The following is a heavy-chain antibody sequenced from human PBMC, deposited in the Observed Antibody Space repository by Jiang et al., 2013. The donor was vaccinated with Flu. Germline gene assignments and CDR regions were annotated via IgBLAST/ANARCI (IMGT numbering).Heavy chain of an antibody. Sequence: LEWMGGLILVTLIPTTSPSFQGHVTISADKSISTAYLQWSSLKASDTAMYYCATTTSGPSILRFDPWGQGTLVTVSS. J-gene: IGHJ5*02. V-gene: IGHV5-10-1*01. D-gene: IGHD3-3*02. CDR3: ATTTSGPSILRFDP. CDR2: LILVTLIP.